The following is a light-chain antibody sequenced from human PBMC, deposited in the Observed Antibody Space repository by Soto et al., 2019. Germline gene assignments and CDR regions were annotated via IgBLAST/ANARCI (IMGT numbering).Light chain of an antibody. Sequence: DIQMTQSPSSLSASVGDRVTITCRASQSISSYLNWYPQKPGKAPKLLIYAASSLQSGVPSRFSGSGSGTDFTLTISSLQPEDFATYYCQQSYSIPITFGQGTRLEIK. J-gene: IGKJ5*01. V-gene: IGKV1-39*01. CDR1: QSISSY. CDR2: AAS. CDR3: QQSYSIPIT.